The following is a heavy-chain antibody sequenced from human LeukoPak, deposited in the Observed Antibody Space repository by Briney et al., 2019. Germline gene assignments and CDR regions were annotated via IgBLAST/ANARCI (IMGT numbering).Heavy chain of an antibody. CDR1: GFTFSDYN. CDR2: ISGSSNTI. V-gene: IGHV3-11*01. D-gene: IGHD3-16*01. CDR3: ARDVGGEFDY. Sequence: GGSLRLSCAASGFTFSDYNMRWIRQAPGKGLEWVSYISGSSNTIYYADSVKGRFTVSGDNAKNTLSLQMNSLSAEDTAVYYCARDVGGEFDYWGQGTLVTVSS. J-gene: IGHJ4*02.